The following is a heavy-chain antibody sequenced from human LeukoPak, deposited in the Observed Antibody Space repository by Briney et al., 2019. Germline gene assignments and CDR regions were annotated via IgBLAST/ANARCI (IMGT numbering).Heavy chain of an antibody. Sequence: PGGSLRLSCAASGFTFSSYGMHWVRQAPGKGLEWVAVISYDGSNKYYADSVKGRFTISRDNSENTLYLQMNSLRAEDTAVYYCAKGGVTSWFAAEYFQHWGQGTLVTVSS. CDR1: GFTFSSYG. D-gene: IGHD3-10*01. CDR3: AKGGVTSWFAAEYFQH. J-gene: IGHJ1*01. V-gene: IGHV3-30*18. CDR2: ISYDGSNK.